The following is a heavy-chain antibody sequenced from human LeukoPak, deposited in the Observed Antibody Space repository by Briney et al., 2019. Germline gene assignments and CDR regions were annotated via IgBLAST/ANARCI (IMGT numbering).Heavy chain of an antibody. D-gene: IGHD2-8*01. J-gene: IGHJ4*02. CDR3: ARGKWPNTAALLRY. CDR2: IIPILGIV. Sequence: SVKVSCKASGGTFSSYAISWVRQAPGQGLEWMGRIIPILGIVNYAQKFQGRVTITADKSTSTAYMELSSLRSEDTAVYYCARGKWPNTAALLRYWGQGTLVTVSS. CDR1: GGTFSSYA. V-gene: IGHV1-69*04.